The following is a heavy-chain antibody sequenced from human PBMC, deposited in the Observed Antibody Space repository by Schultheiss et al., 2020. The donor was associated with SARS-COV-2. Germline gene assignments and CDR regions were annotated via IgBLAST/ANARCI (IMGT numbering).Heavy chain of an antibody. Sequence: SETLSLTCAVYGGSFSGYYWSWIRQPPGKGLEWIGEINHSGSTNYNPSLKSRVTISVDKSKNQFSLKLSSVTAADTAVYYCARETDDAFDIWGQGTMVTVSS. V-gene: IGHV4-34*01. CDR1: GGSFSGYY. D-gene: IGHD1-14*01. CDR2: INHSGST. CDR3: ARETDDAFDI. J-gene: IGHJ3*02.